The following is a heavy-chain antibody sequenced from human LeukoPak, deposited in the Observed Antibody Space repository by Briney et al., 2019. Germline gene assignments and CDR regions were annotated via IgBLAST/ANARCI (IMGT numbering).Heavy chain of an antibody. CDR2: ISSSGTYA. V-gene: IGHV3-23*01. CDR1: GFAFRGYA. CDR3: AKSSYSGYDWAYMAQD. Sequence: GGSLRLSCGASGFAFRGYAMTWVRQAPGKGLEWVAGISSSGTYAYHADSVKGRFTISRDNSKDTVYLRMNSLRVEDTAVYYCAKSSYSGYDWAYMAQDWGQGTLVTISS. D-gene: IGHD5-12*01. J-gene: IGHJ1*01.